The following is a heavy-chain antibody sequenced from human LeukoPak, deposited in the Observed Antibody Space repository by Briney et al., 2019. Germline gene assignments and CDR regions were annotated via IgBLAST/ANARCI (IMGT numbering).Heavy chain of an antibody. CDR2: ISGSGGST. CDR1: GFPFSSYA. Sequence: GGSLRLSCAASGFPFSSYAMSWGRRAPGKGLEWVSPISGSGGSTYYADSVKGRFTISRDNSKNTLYLQMNSLRAEDTAVYYCAKSIWFGESLQAFDIWGQGTMVTVSS. D-gene: IGHD3-10*01. V-gene: IGHV3-23*01. J-gene: IGHJ3*02. CDR3: AKSIWFGESLQAFDI.